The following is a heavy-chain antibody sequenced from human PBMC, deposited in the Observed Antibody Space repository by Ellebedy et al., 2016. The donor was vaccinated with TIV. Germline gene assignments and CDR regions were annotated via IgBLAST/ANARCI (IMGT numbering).Heavy chain of an antibody. CDR1: GFTFSGSA. Sequence: GESLKISCAASGFTFSGSAMHWVRQAPGKGLEWVGRIGDKANSHFTQYAASVKGRFTISRDDSKNSLSLQMNSLNTEDTALYYCARIGYSSSDFDFWGQGTLVTVSS. CDR3: ARIGYSSSDFDF. V-gene: IGHV3-72*01. D-gene: IGHD4-23*01. CDR2: IGDKANSHFT. J-gene: IGHJ4*02.